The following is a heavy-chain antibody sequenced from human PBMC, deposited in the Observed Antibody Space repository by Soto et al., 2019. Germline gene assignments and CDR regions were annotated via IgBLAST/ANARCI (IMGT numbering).Heavy chain of an antibody. CDR1: GFTFRNYW. V-gene: IGHV3-74*01. CDR2: INRDGSST. Sequence: LRLSCAASGFTFRNYWMHWVRQAPGKGLVWVSRINRDGSSTSYADSVKGRVTISRDTAKNTLYLQMNSLRAEDTAVYYCAREIVTTGEYYFDSWGQGTLVTVSS. D-gene: IGHD1-1*01. CDR3: AREIVTTGEYYFDS. J-gene: IGHJ4*02.